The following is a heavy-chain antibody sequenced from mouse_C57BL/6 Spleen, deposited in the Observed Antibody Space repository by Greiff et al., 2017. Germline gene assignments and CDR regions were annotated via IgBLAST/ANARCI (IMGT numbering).Heavy chain of an antibody. D-gene: IGHD2-14*01. CDR1: GYTFTDYE. J-gene: IGHJ3*01. CDR2: IDPETGGT. Sequence: QVQLKESGAELVRPGASVTLSCKASGYTFTDYEMHWVKQTPVHGLEWIGAIDPETGGTAYNQKFKGKAILTADKSSSTAYMELRSLTSEDSAVYYCTSVRWFAYWGQGTLVTVSA. CDR3: TSVRWFAY. V-gene: IGHV1-15*01.